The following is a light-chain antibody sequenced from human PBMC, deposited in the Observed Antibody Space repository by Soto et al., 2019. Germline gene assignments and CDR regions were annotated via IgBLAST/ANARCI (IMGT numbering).Light chain of an antibody. CDR2: AAS. V-gene: IGKV1-9*01. CDR3: QQLNSYPLT. CDR1: QGISSH. Sequence: DIQLTQSPSFLSASVGDRVTITCRATQGISSHLAWYQGKPGKAPKLLIYAASTLQSGVPSRFSGSGSGTEFTLTISSLQPEGFATYYCQQLNSYPLTFGGGTKVEIK. J-gene: IGKJ4*01.